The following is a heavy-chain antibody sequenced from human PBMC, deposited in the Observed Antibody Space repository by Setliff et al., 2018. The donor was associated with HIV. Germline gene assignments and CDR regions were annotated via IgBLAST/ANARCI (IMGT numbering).Heavy chain of an antibody. Sequence: ASVKVSCKASGYTFTGYYMHWVRQAPGQGLEWMGWIDPSGESINYTQRFQGRVTMTRDTSTNTVYMELSSLTSGDTAMYYCVSPMRVSQAFDIWGQGTMVTVSS. CDR1: GYTFTGYY. V-gene: IGHV1-46*01. J-gene: IGHJ3*02. CDR3: VSPMRVSQAFDI. CDR2: IDPSGESI.